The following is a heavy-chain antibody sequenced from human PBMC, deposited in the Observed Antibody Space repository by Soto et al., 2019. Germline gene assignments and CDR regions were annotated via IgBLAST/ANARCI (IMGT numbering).Heavy chain of an antibody. V-gene: IGHV3-48*01. CDR2: ISSSSSTI. CDR1: GFTFSSYS. Sequence: EVQLVESGGGLVQPGGSLRLSCAASGFTFSSYSMNWVRQAPGKGLEWVSYISSSSSTIYYADSVKGRFTISRDNAKNSLYLQMNSLRAEDTAVYYCARDIPLSNDDILTGYYSLYYMDVWGKGTTVTVSS. D-gene: IGHD3-9*01. CDR3: ARDIPLSNDDILTGYYSLYYMDV. J-gene: IGHJ6*03.